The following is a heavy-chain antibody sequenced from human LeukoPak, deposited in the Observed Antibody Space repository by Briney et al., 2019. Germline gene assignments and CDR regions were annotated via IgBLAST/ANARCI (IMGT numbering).Heavy chain of an antibody. D-gene: IGHD3-10*01. CDR2: IYYSGST. J-gene: IGHJ5*02. CDR1: GGSISSSSYY. V-gene: IGHV4-39*07. CDR3: ARAVGVRERIRPVNWFDP. Sequence: PSETLSLTCTVSGGSISSSSYYWGWIRQPPGKGLEWIGSIYYSGSTYYNPSLRSRVTISEDTAKNEFSLKLSSVTAADTAVYYCARAVGVRERIRPVNWFDPWGQGTLVTVSS.